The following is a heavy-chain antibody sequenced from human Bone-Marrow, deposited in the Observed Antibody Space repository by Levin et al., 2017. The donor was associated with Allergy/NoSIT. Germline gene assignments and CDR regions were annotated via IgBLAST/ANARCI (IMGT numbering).Heavy chain of an antibody. Sequence: SETLSLTCAVYGGSFSGHSWTWIRQSPGKGLEWIGEINQGGSTNYGPSLKSRLTISVDASKKQFSLKVRSVTAADTAVYYCTRGRFSGSDFDGFDYWGQGTLVSVSA. CDR3: TRGRFSGSDFDGFDY. J-gene: IGHJ4*02. CDR2: INQGGST. CDR1: GGSFSGHS. V-gene: IGHV4-34*01. D-gene: IGHD1-26*01.